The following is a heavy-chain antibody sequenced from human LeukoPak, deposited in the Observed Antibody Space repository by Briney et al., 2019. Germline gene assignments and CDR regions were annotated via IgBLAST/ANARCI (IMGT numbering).Heavy chain of an antibody. CDR2: ISSSGSTI. V-gene: IGHV3-11*04. D-gene: IGHD3-22*01. J-gene: IGHJ6*03. Sequence: PGGSLRLSCAASGFTFSDYYMSWIRQAPGKGLEWVSYISSSGSTIYYADSVKGRFTISRDNAKNSLYPQMNSLRAEDTAVYYCASLYYDGEGYYYMDVWGKGTTVTVSS. CDR3: ASLYYDGEGYYYMDV. CDR1: GFTFSDYY.